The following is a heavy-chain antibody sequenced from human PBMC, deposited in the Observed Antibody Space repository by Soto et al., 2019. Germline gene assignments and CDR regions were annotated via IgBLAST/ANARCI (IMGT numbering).Heavy chain of an antibody. Sequence: SETLSLTCTVSGGSISSYYWSWIRQPPGKGLEWIGYIYYSGSTNYNPSLKSRVTISVDTSKNQFSLKPSSVTATDTAVYYCARQPEMATIIPYGMDVWGQGTTVTVS. J-gene: IGHJ6*02. V-gene: IGHV4-59*08. CDR1: GGSISSYY. CDR3: ARQPEMATIIPYGMDV. D-gene: IGHD5-12*01. CDR2: IYYSGST.